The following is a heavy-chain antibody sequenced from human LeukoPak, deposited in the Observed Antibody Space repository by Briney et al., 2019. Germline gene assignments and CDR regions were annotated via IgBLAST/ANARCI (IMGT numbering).Heavy chain of an antibody. D-gene: IGHD2-15*01. CDR3: ALGYCGGGSCYAREYFQH. CDR1: GGSISSGGYY. J-gene: IGHJ1*01. Sequence: SQTLSLTCTVSGGSISSGGYYWPWIRQHPGKGLEWIGYIYYSGSTYYNACLKSRVPISVDTSKNQFSLRLSSVTAADTAVYYCALGYCGGGSCYAREYFQHWGQGTLVTVSS. CDR2: IYYSGST. V-gene: IGHV4-31*03.